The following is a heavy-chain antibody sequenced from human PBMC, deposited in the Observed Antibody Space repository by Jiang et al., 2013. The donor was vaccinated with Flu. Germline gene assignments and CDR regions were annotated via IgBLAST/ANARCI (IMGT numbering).Heavy chain of an antibody. CDR2: ISAYNGNT. J-gene: IGHJ4*02. V-gene: IGHV1-18*01. Sequence: GISWVRQAPGQGLEWMGWISAYNGNTNYAQKLQGRVTMTTDTSTSTAYMELRSLRSDDTAVYYCARDQGSSGWYVPYDYWGQGTLVTVSS. CDR1: G. D-gene: IGHD6-19*01. CDR3: ARDQGSSGWYVPYDY.